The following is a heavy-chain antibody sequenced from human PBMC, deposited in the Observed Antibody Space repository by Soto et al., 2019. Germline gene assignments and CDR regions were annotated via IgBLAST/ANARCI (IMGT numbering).Heavy chain of an antibody. CDR2: AYDSGST. CDR1: GGSISSYY. D-gene: IGHD3-16*01. CDR3: ARTGAFGGAIGDFDY. J-gene: IGHJ4*02. V-gene: IGHV4-59*08. Sequence: SETLSLTCTVSGGSISSYYWSWIRQPPGKGLEWIGYAYDSGSTNYNPSLKSRVTISVDPSKNQFSLKLRSVTAADTAVYYCARTGAFGGAIGDFDYWGQGTLVTVSS.